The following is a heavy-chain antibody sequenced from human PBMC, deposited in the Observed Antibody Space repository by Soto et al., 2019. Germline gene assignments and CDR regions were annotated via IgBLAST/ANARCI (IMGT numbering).Heavy chain of an antibody. CDR3: AMGFYGSGSYPDYYYYYYYMDV. V-gene: IGHV4-59*01. CDR2: IYYSGST. D-gene: IGHD3-10*01. Sequence: PSETLSLTCTVSGGSISSYYWSWIRQPPGKGLEWIGYIYYSGSTNYNPSLKSRVTISVDTSKNQFSLKPSSVTAADTAVYYCAMGFYGSGSYPDYYYYYYYMDVWGKGTTVTVSS. J-gene: IGHJ6*03. CDR1: GGSISSYY.